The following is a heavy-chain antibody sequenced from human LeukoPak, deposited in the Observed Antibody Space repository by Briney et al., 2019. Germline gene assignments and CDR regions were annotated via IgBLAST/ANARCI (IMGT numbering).Heavy chain of an antibody. CDR2: ISWNSGSI. D-gene: IGHD1-26*01. CDR3: ARHLLDY. J-gene: IGHJ4*02. V-gene: IGHV3-9*01. Sequence: GRSLRLSCIASGFTFDDYAMHWVRQAPGKGLEWVSGISWNSGSIGYADSVKGRFTISRDNAKNSLYLQMNSLRAEDTAVYYCARHLLDYWGQGTLVTVSS. CDR1: GFTFDDYA.